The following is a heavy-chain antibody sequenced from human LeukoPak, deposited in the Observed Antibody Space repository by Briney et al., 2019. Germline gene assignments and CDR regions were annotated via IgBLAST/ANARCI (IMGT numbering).Heavy chain of an antibody. Sequence: GGSLRLSCVASGFTFSSYAMAWVRQAPGEGLEWVSAISGSGGSTYYADSVKGRFTISRDNSKNTLYVQMNSLRAEDTAVYYCAKTGDSSGFYYGVDYWGQGTLVTASS. CDR3: AKTGDSSGFYYGVDY. CDR1: GFTFSSYA. D-gene: IGHD3-22*01. V-gene: IGHV3-23*01. J-gene: IGHJ4*02. CDR2: ISGSGGST.